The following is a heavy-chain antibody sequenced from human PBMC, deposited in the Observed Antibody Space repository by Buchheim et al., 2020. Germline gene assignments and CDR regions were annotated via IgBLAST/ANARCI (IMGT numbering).Heavy chain of an antibody. D-gene: IGHD1-1*01. V-gene: IGHV3-30-3*01. CDR2: ISYDGSNK. J-gene: IGHJ6*02. CDR3: ARDARYNWNDSDYYYYGMDV. CDR1: GFTFSSYD. Sequence: QVQLVESGGGVVQPGRSLRLSCAASGFTFSSYDMHWVRQAPGKGLEWVAVISYDGSNKYYADSVKGRFTISRDNSKNTLYLQMNSLRAEDTAVYYCARDARYNWNDSDYYYYGMDVWGQGTT.